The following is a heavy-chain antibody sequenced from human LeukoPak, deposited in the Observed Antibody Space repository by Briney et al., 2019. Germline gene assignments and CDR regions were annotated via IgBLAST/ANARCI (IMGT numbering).Heavy chain of an antibody. CDR2: IYTTGSS. CDR1: GGSISGINYY. Sequence: SQTLSPTCTVSGGSISGINYYWTWIRQPAGKGLEWIGRIYTTGSSNYNPSLKGRVTISVDTSNNQFSLKLSSVTAADTAVYYCARVSPSGVWDVWGQGTTVTVSS. D-gene: IGHD3-10*01. V-gene: IGHV4-61*02. J-gene: IGHJ6*02. CDR3: ARVSPSGVWDV.